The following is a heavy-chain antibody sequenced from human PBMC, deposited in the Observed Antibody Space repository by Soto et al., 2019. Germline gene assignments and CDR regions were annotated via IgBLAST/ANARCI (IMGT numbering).Heavy chain of an antibody. V-gene: IGHV2-5*02. CDR3: AHRWFGELPYDY. CDR1: GFSLSTSGVG. J-gene: IGHJ4*02. D-gene: IGHD3-10*01. CDR2: IYWDDDK. Sequence: QITLKESGPTLVKPTQTLTLTCTFSGFSLSTSGVGVGWIRQPPGKALEWLALIYWDDDKRYSPSLKSRLTITKDTSQNPVALTMTNMDPVDTATYYCAHRWFGELPYDYWGQGTPVTVSS.